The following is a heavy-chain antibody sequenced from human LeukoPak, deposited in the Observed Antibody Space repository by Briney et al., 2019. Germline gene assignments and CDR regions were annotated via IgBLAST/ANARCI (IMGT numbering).Heavy chain of an antibody. D-gene: IGHD3-10*01. V-gene: IGHV1-18*04. CDR2: ISAYNGNT. CDR1: GYTLTSYG. Sequence: ASVKVSCKASGYTLTSYGISWVRQAPGQGLEWMGWISAYNGNTNYAQKLQGRVTMTIDTPTSTAYMELRSLRSDDTAVYYCARNNSGSYFYYGMDVWGKGTTVTVSS. CDR3: ARNNSGSYFYYGMDV. J-gene: IGHJ6*04.